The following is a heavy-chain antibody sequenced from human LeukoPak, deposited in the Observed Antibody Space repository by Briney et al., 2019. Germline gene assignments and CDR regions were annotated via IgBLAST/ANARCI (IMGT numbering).Heavy chain of an antibody. J-gene: IGHJ6*03. CDR2: IYHSGST. CDR3: ARVWFGEFFAPYYYYMDV. D-gene: IGHD3-10*01. V-gene: IGHV4-38-2*02. Sequence: SETLSLTCTVSGYSISSGYYWGWIRQPPGKGLEWIGSIYHSGSTYYNPSLKSRVTISVDTSKNQFSLKLSSVTAADTAVYYCARVWFGEFFAPYYYYMDVWGKGTTVTVSS. CDR1: GYSISSGYY.